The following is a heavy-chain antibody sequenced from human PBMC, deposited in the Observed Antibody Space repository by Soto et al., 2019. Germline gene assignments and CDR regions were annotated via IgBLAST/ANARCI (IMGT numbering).Heavy chain of an antibody. CDR3: ARVDYDDYGRLV. Sequence: QVQLQESGPGLVKPSQTLSLTRTVSGGSVSSGSYYWSWIRQHPGKGLEWIGYIYYSGSTYYNPSLKSRVTISVDTSKNQFSLRLSSVTAADTAVYYCARVDYDDYGRLVWGQGTLVTVSS. D-gene: IGHD4-17*01. CDR1: GGSVSSGSYY. V-gene: IGHV4-31*03. CDR2: IYYSGST. J-gene: IGHJ4*02.